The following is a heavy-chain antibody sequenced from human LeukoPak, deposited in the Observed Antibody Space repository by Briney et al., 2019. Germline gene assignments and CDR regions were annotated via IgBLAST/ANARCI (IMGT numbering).Heavy chain of an antibody. Sequence: GGSLRLSCAASGFTFSNYAMSWVRQAPGKALEWVSAITSGGGTTYYAGSVKGRFTISRDNSKNTLYLQMNSLRAEDTAVYYCARDPPRAAWVFDYWGQGTLVSVST. V-gene: IGHV3-23*01. CDR2: ITSGGGTT. CDR3: ARDPPRAAWVFDY. CDR1: GFTFSNYA. D-gene: IGHD6-25*01. J-gene: IGHJ4*02.